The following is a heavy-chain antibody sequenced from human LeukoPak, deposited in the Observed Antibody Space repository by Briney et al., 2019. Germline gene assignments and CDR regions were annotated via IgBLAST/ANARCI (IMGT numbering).Heavy chain of an antibody. CDR3: ARDNRVCSGGSCYSRYYYGMDV. J-gene: IGHJ6*02. V-gene: IGHV4-34*01. CDR2: INHSGST. Sequence: PSETLSLTCAVYGGSFSGYYWSWIRQPPGKGLEWIGEINHSGSTNYNPSLKSRVTISVDTSKSQFSLKLSSVTAADTAVYYCARDNRVCSGGSCYSRYYYGMDVWGQGTTVTVSS. D-gene: IGHD2-15*01. CDR1: GGSFSGYY.